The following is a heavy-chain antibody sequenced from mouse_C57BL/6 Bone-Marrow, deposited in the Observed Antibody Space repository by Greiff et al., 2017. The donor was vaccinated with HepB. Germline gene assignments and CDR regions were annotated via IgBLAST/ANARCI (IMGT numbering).Heavy chain of an antibody. D-gene: IGHD2-3*01. J-gene: IGHJ2*01. CDR3: ARWAIYDPLDY. CDR2: IHPNSGST. CDR1: GYTFTSYW. V-gene: IGHV1-64*01. Sequence: QVQLQQSGAELVKPGASVKLSCKASGYTFTSYWMHWVKQRPGQGLEWIGMIHPNSGSTNYNEKFKSKATLTVDKSSSTAYMQLSSLTSEDSAVYYCARWAIYDPLDYWGQGTTLTVSS.